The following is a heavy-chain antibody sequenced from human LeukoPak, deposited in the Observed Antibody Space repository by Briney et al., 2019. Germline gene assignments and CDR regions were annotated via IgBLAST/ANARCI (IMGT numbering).Heavy chain of an antibody. V-gene: IGHV3-30-3*01. J-gene: IGHJ3*02. Sequence: GGSLRLSCAASGFTFSSYAMHWVRQAPGKGLEWVAVISYDGSNKYYADSVKGRFTISRDNSKNTLYLQMNSLRAEDTAVYYCASAIVVVIGGAFDIWGQGTMVTVSS. D-gene: IGHD3-22*01. CDR3: ASAIVVVIGGAFDI. CDR1: GFTFSSYA. CDR2: ISYDGSNK.